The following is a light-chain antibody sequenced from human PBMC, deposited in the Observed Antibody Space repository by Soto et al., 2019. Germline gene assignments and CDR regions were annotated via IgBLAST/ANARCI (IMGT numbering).Light chain of an antibody. CDR2: EVS. CDR3: SSYTSSSTYV. V-gene: IGLV2-14*01. CDR1: SSDVGGYNY. Sequence: QSALTQPASVSGSPGQSITISCTGTSSDVGGYNYVSWYQQHPGKAPKLMIYEVSNRPPGVSNRFSGSKSGNTASLTISGLQAEDEADYCCSSYTSSSTYVFGTGTKVTVL. J-gene: IGLJ1*01.